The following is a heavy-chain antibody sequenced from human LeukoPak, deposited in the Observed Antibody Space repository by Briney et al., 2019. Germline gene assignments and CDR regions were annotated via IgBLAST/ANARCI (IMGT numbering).Heavy chain of an antibody. D-gene: IGHD3-3*01. J-gene: IGHJ5*02. CDR2: ISSSSSTI. CDR1: GFTFSSYS. CDR3: ARERSITIFGVVPSLDWFDP. Sequence: PGGSLRLSCAASGFTFSSYSMNWVCQAPGKGLEWVSYISSSSSTIYYADSVKGRFTISRDNAKNSLYLQMNSLRAEDTAVYYCARERSITIFGVVPSLDWFDPWGQGTLVTVSS. V-gene: IGHV3-48*01.